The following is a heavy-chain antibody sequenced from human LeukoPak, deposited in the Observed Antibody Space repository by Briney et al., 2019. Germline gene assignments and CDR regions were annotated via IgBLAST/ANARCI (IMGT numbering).Heavy chain of an antibody. D-gene: IGHD3-22*01. V-gene: IGHV1-2*02. CDR3: ARDSRIDYYDSSGYYYVLGGY. CDR1: GYTFTGYY. Sequence: ASVEVSCKASGYTFTGYYMHWVRQAPGQGLEWMGWINPNSGGTNYAQKFQGRVTMTRDTSISTAYMELSRLRSDDTAVYYCARDSRIDYYDSSGYYYVLGGYWGQGTLVTVSS. CDR2: INPNSGGT. J-gene: IGHJ4*02.